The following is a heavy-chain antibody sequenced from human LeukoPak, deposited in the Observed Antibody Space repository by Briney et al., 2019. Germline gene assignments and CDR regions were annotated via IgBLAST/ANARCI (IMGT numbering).Heavy chain of an antibody. D-gene: IGHD3-3*01. V-gene: IGHV3-43D*03. CDR3: AKDSGRFLEWLSYMDV. Sequence: GGSLRLSCAAPGFTFDDYAMHWVRQAPGKGLEWVSLISWDGGSTYYADSVKGRFTISRDNSKNSLYLQMNSLRAEDTALYYCAKDSGRFLEWLSYMDVWGKGTTVTVSS. J-gene: IGHJ6*03. CDR2: ISWDGGST. CDR1: GFTFDDYA.